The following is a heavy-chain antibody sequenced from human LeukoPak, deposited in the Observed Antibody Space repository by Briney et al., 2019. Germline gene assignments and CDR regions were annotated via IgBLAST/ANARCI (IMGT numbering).Heavy chain of an antibody. CDR2: IRYDGSNK. J-gene: IGHJ4*02. D-gene: IGHD3-22*01. CDR1: GFTLSSYG. V-gene: IGHV3-30*02. CDR3: ARSYYEYYYDSSGYYRPYFDY. Sequence: GGSLRLSCAASGFTLSSYGMHWVRQAPGKGLEWVAFIRYDGSNKYYADSVKGRFTISRDNSKNTLYLQMNSLRAEDTAVYYCARSYYEYYYDSSGYYRPYFDYWGQGTLVTVSS.